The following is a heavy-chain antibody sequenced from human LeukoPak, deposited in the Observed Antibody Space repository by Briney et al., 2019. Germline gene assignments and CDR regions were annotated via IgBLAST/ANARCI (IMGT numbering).Heavy chain of an antibody. CDR3: ARGPAKWLQDYYYYMDF. CDR1: GYTFTSYD. CDR2: MNPHSGNT. Sequence: ASVKVSCEASGYTFTSYDINWVRQATGQGLEWRGWMNPHSGNTGYTQKFQGRVTTTRNTSISTSYMEVSSLRSEDTAVYYCARGPAKWLQDYYYYMDFWGQGTTVTVSS. V-gene: IGHV1-8*01. J-gene: IGHJ6*03. D-gene: IGHD5-24*01.